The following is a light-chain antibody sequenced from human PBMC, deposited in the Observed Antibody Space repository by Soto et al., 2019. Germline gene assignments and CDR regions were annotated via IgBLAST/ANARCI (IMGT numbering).Light chain of an antibody. CDR3: QSYDSSLSYV. CDR1: SSNIGAGYH. V-gene: IGLV1-40*01. CDR2: TNN. J-gene: IGLJ1*01. Sequence: QSVLTQPPSVSGAPGQRVTISCTGSSSNIGAGYHVHWYQQLPGTAPKLLLYTNNNRPSGVPDRFSDSSAVTSASLAITGLQAEDEADYYCQSYDSSLSYVFGTGTKLTVL.